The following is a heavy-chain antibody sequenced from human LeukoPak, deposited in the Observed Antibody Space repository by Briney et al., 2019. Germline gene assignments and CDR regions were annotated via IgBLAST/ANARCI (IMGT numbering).Heavy chain of an antibody. CDR3: ARDSAWMTPNQKPLDY. CDR1: GYTFTSYG. V-gene: IGHV1-18*01. J-gene: IGHJ4*02. CDR2: ISAYNGNT. D-gene: IGHD1-14*01. Sequence: ASVKVSCKASGYTFTSYGISWVRQAPGQGLEWMGWISAYNGNTNYAQKLQGRVTMTTDTSTSTAYMELRSLRSDDTAVYYCARDSAWMTPNQKPLDYWGQGTLVTVSS.